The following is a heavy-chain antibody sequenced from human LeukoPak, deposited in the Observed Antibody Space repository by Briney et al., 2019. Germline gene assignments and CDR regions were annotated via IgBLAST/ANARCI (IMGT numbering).Heavy chain of an antibody. J-gene: IGHJ5*02. CDR3: ARTGDSSGWYAWFDP. D-gene: IGHD6-19*01. CDR1: GYTFTSYY. Sequence: ASVKLSCKASGYTFTSYYMHWVRQAPGQGLEWMGIINPSGGSTSYAQKFQGRVTMTRDTSTSTVYMELSSLRSEDTAVYYCARTGDSSGWYAWFDPWGQGTLVTVSS. V-gene: IGHV1-46*01. CDR2: INPSGGST.